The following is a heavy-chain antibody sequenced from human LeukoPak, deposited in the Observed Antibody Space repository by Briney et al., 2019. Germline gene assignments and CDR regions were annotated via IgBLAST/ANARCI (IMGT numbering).Heavy chain of an antibody. V-gene: IGHV4-30-2*01. CDR1: GGSISSGGYS. Sequence: SQTLSLTCAVSGGSISSGGYSWSWIRQPPGKGLEWIGYIYHSGSTYYNPSLKSRATISVDRSKNQFSLKLSSVTAADTAVYYCARQTAGRAFDIWGQGTMVTVSS. D-gene: IGHD6-19*01. CDR3: ARQTAGRAFDI. J-gene: IGHJ3*02. CDR2: IYHSGST.